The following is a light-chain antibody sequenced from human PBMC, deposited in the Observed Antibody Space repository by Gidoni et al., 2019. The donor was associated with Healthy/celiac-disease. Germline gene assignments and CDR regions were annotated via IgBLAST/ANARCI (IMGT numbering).Light chain of an antibody. CDR1: SSDVGGYAY. CDR2: DVT. V-gene: IGLV2-11*01. CDR3: CSYAGRYTRV. J-gene: IGLJ3*02. Sequence: QSALTQPRSVSGSPGQSVPISCTGTSSDVGGYAYVSWYQQHPGKAPQLMIYDVTKRPSGVPDRFSGSKSGNTASLTISGLQAEDEADYYCCSYAGRYTRVFGGGTKLTVL.